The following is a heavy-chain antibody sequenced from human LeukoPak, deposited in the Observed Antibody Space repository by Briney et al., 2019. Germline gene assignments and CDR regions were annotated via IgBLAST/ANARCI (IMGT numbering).Heavy chain of an antibody. J-gene: IGHJ4*02. D-gene: IGHD2-21*01. Sequence: GGSLRLSCAASGFTFSTYAMTWVRQAPGKGLEWVSGISWNSGSIGYADSVKGRFTISRDNAKNSLYLQMNSLRAEDTALYYCAKGQGGYSNYFDYWGQGTLVTVSS. CDR3: AKGQGGYSNYFDY. CDR2: ISWNSGSI. V-gene: IGHV3-9*01. CDR1: GFTFSTYA.